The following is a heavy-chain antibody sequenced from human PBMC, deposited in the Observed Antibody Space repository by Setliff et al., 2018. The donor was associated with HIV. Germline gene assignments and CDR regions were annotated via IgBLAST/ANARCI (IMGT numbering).Heavy chain of an antibody. D-gene: IGHD2-15*01. Sequence: SGPTLVNPTQTLTLTCTFSGFSLSTSGVGVGWIRQPPGKALEWLALIYWDDDKRYNPSLKNRLTITKDTSKNLVVLTMTTMDPVDTATYYCAHQELGYCSGGSCPPPHAFDIWGQGTMVTVSS. J-gene: IGHJ3*02. CDR1: GFSLSTSGVG. CDR3: AHQELGYCSGGSCPPPHAFDI. V-gene: IGHV2-5*02. CDR2: IYWDDDK.